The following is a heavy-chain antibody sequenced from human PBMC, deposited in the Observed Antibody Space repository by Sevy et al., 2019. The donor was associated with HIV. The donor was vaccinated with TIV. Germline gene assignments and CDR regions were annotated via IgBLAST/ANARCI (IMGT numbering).Heavy chain of an antibody. Sequence: GGSLRLSCAASGFTFSSYWMHWVRQAPGKGLVWVSRINSDGSSTSYADSVKGRFTISRDNAKNSLYLQMNSLRAEDTAVYYCVREGVGGYSYSLDCWGQGTLVTVSS. D-gene: IGHD5-18*01. CDR1: GFTFSSYW. J-gene: IGHJ4*02. CDR2: INSDGSST. CDR3: VREGVGGYSYSLDC. V-gene: IGHV3-74*01.